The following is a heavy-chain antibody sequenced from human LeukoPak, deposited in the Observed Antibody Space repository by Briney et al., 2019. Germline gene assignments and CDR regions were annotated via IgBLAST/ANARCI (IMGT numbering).Heavy chain of an antibody. CDR3: ARESYGDYGDY. V-gene: IGHV3-21*01. CDR1: GFTFSSYS. D-gene: IGHD4-17*01. CDR2: ISNSSSYI. Sequence: GGSLRLSCAASGFTFSSYSMNWVRQAPGKGLEWVSSISNSSSYIYYADLVKGRFTISRDNAKNSLYLQMNSLRAEDTAVYYCARESYGDYGDYWGQGTLVTVSS. J-gene: IGHJ4*02.